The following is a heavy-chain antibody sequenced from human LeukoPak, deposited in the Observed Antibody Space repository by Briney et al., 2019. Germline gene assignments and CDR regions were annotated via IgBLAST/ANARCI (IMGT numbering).Heavy chain of an antibody. CDR2: IYHSGST. D-gene: IGHD3-10*01. V-gene: IGHV4-30-2*01. Sequence: PSETLSLTCAVSGGSISSGGYSWSWIRQPPGKGLEWIGYIYHSGSTYYNPSLKSRVTIPVDRSKNQFSLKLSSVTAADTAVYYCARGMVRGNWFDPWGQGTLVTVSS. CDR3: ARGMVRGNWFDP. J-gene: IGHJ5*02. CDR1: GGSISSGGYS.